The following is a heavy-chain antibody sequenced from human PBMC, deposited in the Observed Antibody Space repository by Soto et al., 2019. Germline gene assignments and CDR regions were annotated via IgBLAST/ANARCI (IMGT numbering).Heavy chain of an antibody. D-gene: IGHD1-1*01. CDR3: ARQRTYTLHVAFDM. CDR2: ISSSGSTV. V-gene: IGHV3-11*01. J-gene: IGHJ3*02. CDR1: GFTFSDYY. Sequence: GGSLRLSCAASGFTFSDYYMSWIRQAPGKGLECLSYISSSGSTVYDADSVKGRFTISRDNARNSLYLQMNSLRAGDTAVYYCARQRTYTLHVAFDMWGQGTMVTVSS.